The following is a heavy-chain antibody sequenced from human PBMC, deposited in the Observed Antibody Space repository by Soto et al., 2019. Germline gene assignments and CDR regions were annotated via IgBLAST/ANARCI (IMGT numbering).Heavy chain of an antibody. CDR2: LWYDGSNK. J-gene: IGHJ5*02. CDR3: ARGYGWFDP. D-gene: IGHD6-13*01. CDR1: GFTFSSYG. V-gene: IGHV3-33*01. Sequence: QVQLVESGGGVVQPGRSLRLSCAASGFTFSSYGMHWVRQAPGKGLEWVAVLWYDGSNKYYADSVKGRFTISRDNSKNTLYLPMNSLRAEDTAVYYCARGYGWFDPWGQGTLVTVSS.